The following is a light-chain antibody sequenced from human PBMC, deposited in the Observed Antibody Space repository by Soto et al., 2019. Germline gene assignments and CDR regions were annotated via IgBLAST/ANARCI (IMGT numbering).Light chain of an antibody. V-gene: IGLV2-8*01. CDR2: EVS. Sequence: QSVLTQPPSASGSPGQSVTISCTGTSSDVGGYNYVSWYQQHPGKAPKLMIYEVSKRPSGVPDRFSGSKSGNTASLTVSGLKAEDEDDYYCSSYAGSNNVFGNGTKVXVL. CDR3: SSYAGSNNV. CDR1: SSDVGGYNY. J-gene: IGLJ1*01.